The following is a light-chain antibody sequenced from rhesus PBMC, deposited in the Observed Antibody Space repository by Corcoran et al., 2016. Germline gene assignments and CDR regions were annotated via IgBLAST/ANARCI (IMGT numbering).Light chain of an antibody. CDR1: SSVSTSY. CDR3: QQGNSIPLT. V-gene: IGKV3-31*02. CDR2: RTA. Sequence: EIVLTQSPTSMAVSQGETVTISCTASSSVSTSYLHWYQQKPGFPPRLLVFRTASLASGDPARFRGSGSGTSYTRTISSMEAEDAANYYCQQGNSIPLTFGGGTKVQIK. J-gene: IGKJ4*01.